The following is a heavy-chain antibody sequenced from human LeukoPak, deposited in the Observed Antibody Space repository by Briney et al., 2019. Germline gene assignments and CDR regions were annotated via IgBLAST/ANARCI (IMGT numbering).Heavy chain of an antibody. J-gene: IGHJ4*02. CDR2: IYPGDSDT. V-gene: IGHV5-51*01. CDR1: GYSFTSYW. D-gene: IGHD3-22*01. Sequence: GESLKISCKGSGYSFTSYWIGWVRQMPGKGLEWMGTIYPGDSDTRYSPSFEGQVTLSADKSIRTAYLQWNSLKASDTAMYYCARGESYYYDDSGYYPYFDYWGQGTLVTVSS. CDR3: ARGESYYYDDSGYYPYFDY.